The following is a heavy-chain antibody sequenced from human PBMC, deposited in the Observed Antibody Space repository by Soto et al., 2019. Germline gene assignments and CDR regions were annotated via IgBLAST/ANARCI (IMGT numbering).Heavy chain of an antibody. V-gene: IGHV4-31*03. Sequence: SETLSLTCTVSGVSISSGGYYWSWIRQHTGKGLDWIGYIYYSGSTYYNPSLKSRVTISVDTSKNQFSLKLSSVTAADTAVYYCARAYCSGGSCFLFDYWGQGTLVTVSS. J-gene: IGHJ4*02. CDR3: ARAYCSGGSCFLFDY. CDR1: GVSISSGGYY. CDR2: IYYSGST. D-gene: IGHD2-15*01.